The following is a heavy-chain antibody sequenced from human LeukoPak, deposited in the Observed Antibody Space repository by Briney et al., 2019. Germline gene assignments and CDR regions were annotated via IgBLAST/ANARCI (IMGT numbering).Heavy chain of an antibody. CDR3: ARGGSSSSSYGVDY. CDR1: GYSISSGYY. Sequence: SETLSLTCAVSGYSISSGYYWGWIRQPPGKGLEWIGSIYHSGSTHYNPSLKSRVTISVDTSKNQFSLKLSSVTAADMAVYYCARGGSSSSSYGVDYWGQGTLVTVSS. V-gene: IGHV4-38-2*01. D-gene: IGHD6-6*01. J-gene: IGHJ4*02. CDR2: IYHSGST.